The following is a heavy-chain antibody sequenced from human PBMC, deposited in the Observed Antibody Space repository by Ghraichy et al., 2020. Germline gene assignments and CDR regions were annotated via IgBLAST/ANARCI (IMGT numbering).Heavy chain of an antibody. Sequence: SQTLSLTCAISGDSVSSTSVTWNWIRQSPSRGLEWLGRTYYRSTWSTEYALSVRSRLTINPATTKNQFSLHLNSLTPEDTAVYYCAREVLGIDYWGQGTLVTNSS. CDR1: GDSVSSTSVT. J-gene: IGHJ4*02. CDR2: TYYRSTWST. D-gene: IGHD1-26*01. CDR3: AREVLGIDY. V-gene: IGHV6-1*01.